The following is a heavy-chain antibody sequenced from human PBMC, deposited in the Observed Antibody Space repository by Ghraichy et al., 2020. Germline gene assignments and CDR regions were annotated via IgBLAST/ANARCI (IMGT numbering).Heavy chain of an antibody. Sequence: LSLTCAASGFTFSENWMSWVRQAPGKGLEWVANINQDSSDISYVDSVKGRFTISRDNAKNSLYLQMNNLRVEDTAVYYCARGGYWGQGTLVTVSS. J-gene: IGHJ4*02. CDR1: GFTFSENW. D-gene: IGHD5-12*01. CDR2: INQDSSDI. V-gene: IGHV3-7*01. CDR3: ARGGY.